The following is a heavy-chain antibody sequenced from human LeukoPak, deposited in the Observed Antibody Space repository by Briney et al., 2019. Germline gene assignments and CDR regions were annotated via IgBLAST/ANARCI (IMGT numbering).Heavy chain of an antibody. CDR1: GGSISSYY. CDR2: IYYSGST. J-gene: IGHJ4*02. D-gene: IGHD3-3*01. CDR3: AREAGPLDPLVY. V-gene: IGHV4-59*01. Sequence: SETLSLTCTVSGGSISSYYWSWIRQPPGKGLEWIGYIYYSGSTNYNPSLKSRVTISVDTSKNQFSLKLSSVTAADTAVYYCAREAGPLDPLVYWGQGTLVTVSS.